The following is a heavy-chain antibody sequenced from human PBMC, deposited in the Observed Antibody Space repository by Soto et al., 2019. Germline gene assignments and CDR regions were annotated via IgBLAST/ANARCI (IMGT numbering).Heavy chain of an antibody. Sequence: QGQLVESGGGVVQPGRALRLSCAASGFTFSSYGMHWVRQAPGKGLAWVAVISYDGSNKYYADSVKGRFTISRDNSKNTLYRQMNSLRAEDTAVYYCAKDALMVQPNYDDYGMDVWGQGTTVTVSS. CDR1: GFTFSSYG. D-gene: IGHD1-1*01. CDR3: AKDALMVQPNYDDYGMDV. V-gene: IGHV3-30*18. CDR2: ISYDGSNK. J-gene: IGHJ6*02.